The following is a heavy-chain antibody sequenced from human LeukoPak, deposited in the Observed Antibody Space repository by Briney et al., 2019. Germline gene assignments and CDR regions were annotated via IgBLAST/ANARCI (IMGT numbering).Heavy chain of an antibody. CDR2: ISGSGGST. CDR1: GFTFSSYA. Sequence: TGGSLRLSCAASGFTFSSYAMSWVRQAPGKGLEWVSAISGSGGSTYYADSVKGRFTISRDNSKNTLYLQMNSLRVEDTAAYYCAKGNYGDSQDYGMDVWGQGTTVTVSS. V-gene: IGHV3-23*01. D-gene: IGHD4-17*01. J-gene: IGHJ6*02. CDR3: AKGNYGDSQDYGMDV.